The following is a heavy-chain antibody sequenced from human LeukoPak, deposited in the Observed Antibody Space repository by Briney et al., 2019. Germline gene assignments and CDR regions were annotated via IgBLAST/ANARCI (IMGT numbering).Heavy chain of an antibody. J-gene: IGHJ4*02. CDR3: ARTNTGSSSSWCYFDY. CDR1: GGSTSNYY. D-gene: IGHD6-13*01. V-gene: IGHV4-4*07. Sequence: SETLSLTCTVSGGSTSNYYWSWIRQPAGKGLEWIGRIYTSGSTNYNPSLKSRVTMSVDTSKNQFSLKLSSVTAAATAISSCARTNTGSSSSWCYFDYWAREPWSPSPQ. CDR2: IYTSGST.